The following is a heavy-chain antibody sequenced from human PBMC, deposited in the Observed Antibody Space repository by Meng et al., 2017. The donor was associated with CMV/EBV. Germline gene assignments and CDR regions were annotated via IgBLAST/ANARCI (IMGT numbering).Heavy chain of an antibody. CDR3: ARGGYDFWSGSPPRGWFDP. J-gene: IGHJ5*02. Sequence: GSLRLSCTVSGGSISSYYWSWIRQPPGKGLEWIGYIYYSGSTNYNPYLKSRVTISVDTSKNQFSLKLSSVTAADTAVYYCARGGYDFWSGSPPRGWFDPWGQGTLVTVSS. CDR2: IYYSGST. CDR1: GGSISSYY. V-gene: IGHV4-59*01. D-gene: IGHD3-3*01.